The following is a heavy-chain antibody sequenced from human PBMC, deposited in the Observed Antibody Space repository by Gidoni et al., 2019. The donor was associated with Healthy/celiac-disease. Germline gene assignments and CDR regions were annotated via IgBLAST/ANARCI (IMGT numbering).Heavy chain of an antibody. D-gene: IGHD3-3*01. CDR1: GFTFNRHW. CDR3: ARTIGGDFWSGFFPFDI. V-gene: IGHV3-7*01. J-gene: IGHJ3*02. Sequence: EVQLVESGGGLVQPGGSLRLSCTASGFTFNRHWMSWVRQAPGKGLEWVANIKEDGSDKHYVDSVKGRVTISRDNAKNSLYLQMNSLRAEDTAVYYCARTIGGDFWSGFFPFDIWGQGTKVTVSS. CDR2: IKEDGSDK.